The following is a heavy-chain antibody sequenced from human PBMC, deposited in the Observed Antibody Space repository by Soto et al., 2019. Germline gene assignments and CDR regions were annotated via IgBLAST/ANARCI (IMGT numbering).Heavy chain of an antibody. V-gene: IGHV3-7*03. D-gene: IGHD2-2*01. Sequence: GGSRRLPGAASGFTFSGYWMSWVRQAPGKGLEWVANIKQDGSEKYYVDSVKGRFTISRDNAKNSLYLQMNSLRSEDTAVYYFAKQPLVVPAARSFDYCGKGTLVTVCS. CDR3: AKQPLVVPAARSFDY. J-gene: IGHJ4*02. CDR1: GFTFSGYW. CDR2: IKQDGSEK.